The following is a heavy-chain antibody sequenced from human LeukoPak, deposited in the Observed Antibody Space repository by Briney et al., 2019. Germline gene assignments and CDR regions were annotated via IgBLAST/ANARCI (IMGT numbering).Heavy chain of an antibody. Sequence: SETLSLTCTVSGGSISSSSYYWGWIRQPPGKGLEWIGSIYYSGSTYYNPSLKSRVTISVDTSKNQFSLKLSSVTAADTAVYYCDTGQSPSYFDYWGQGTLVTVSS. J-gene: IGHJ4*02. CDR1: GGSISSSSYY. V-gene: IGHV4-39*07. CDR3: DTGQSPSYFDY. D-gene: IGHD3-10*01. CDR2: IYYSGST.